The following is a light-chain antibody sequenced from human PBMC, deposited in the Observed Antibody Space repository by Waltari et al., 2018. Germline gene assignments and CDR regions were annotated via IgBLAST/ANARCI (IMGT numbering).Light chain of an antibody. CDR2: LHSDGSH. J-gene: IGLJ3*02. V-gene: IGLV4-69*01. Sequence: QLVLTQSPSASASLGASVRLTCTLSRGHSTYAIAWHQHQPEKGPRYLMTLHSDGSHTRGVGIPDRFSGSSSGAVRYLTISSLQTEDEADYYCQARAPGIRVFGGGTKLTVL. CDR3: QARAPGIRV. CDR1: RGHSTYA.